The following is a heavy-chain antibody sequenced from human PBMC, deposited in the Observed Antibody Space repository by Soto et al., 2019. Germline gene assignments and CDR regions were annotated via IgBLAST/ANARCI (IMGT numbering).Heavy chain of an antibody. CDR2: INQDESER. J-gene: IGHJ5*02. CDR1: GFSLSDFW. Sequence: GVLRLSCVVSGFSLSDFWMSWVRQAPGKGLEWVASINQDESERNYGDFVEGRFTISRDNARNSLHLQMNSLRVEDTALYYCAKTRAKLGPWGQGTPVTVSS. V-gene: IGHV3-7*01. CDR3: AKTRAKLGP. D-gene: IGHD3-10*01.